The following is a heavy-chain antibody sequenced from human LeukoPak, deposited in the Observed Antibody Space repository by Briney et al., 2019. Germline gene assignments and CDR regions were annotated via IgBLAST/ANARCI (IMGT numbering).Heavy chain of an antibody. CDR3: ARDRWEVRYFDY. J-gene: IGHJ4*02. CDR1: GFTFSRYW. Sequence: GGSLRLSCAASGFTFSRYWMHWVRQAPGKGLVWVSRINSDGSSTYYADSVKGRFTISRDNAKNTLYLQMNSLRAEDTAVYYCARDRWEVRYFDYWGQGTLVTVSS. CDR2: INSDGSST. D-gene: IGHD1-26*01. V-gene: IGHV3-74*01.